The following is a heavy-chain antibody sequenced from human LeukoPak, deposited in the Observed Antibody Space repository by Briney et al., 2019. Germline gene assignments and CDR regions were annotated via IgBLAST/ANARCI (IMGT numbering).Heavy chain of an antibody. CDR2: IYYSGST. J-gene: IGHJ3*02. CDR1: GGSISSYY. CDR3: ARENVGDSSGWYRASKDNAFDI. Sequence: PSETLSLTCTVSGGSISSYYWSWIRQPPGKGLEWIGYIYYSGSTIYNPSLKSRVTISVDTSKNQFSLKLSSVTAADTAVYYCARENVGDSSGWYRASKDNAFDIWGQGTMVTVSS. V-gene: IGHV4-59*01. D-gene: IGHD6-19*01.